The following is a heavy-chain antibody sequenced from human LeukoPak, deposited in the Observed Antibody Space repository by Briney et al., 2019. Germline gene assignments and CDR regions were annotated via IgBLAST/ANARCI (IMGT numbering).Heavy chain of an antibody. CDR1: GGSISTYY. Sequence: PSETLSLTCTVSGGSISTYYWSWIRQPPGKGLEWIGYIYNSGSTNYNPSLKSRVTISVDTSKNQFSLKLSSVTAADTAVYYCARVSVVYGMDVWGQGTTITVSS. J-gene: IGHJ6*01. CDR2: IYNSGST. V-gene: IGHV4-59*01. CDR3: ARVSVVYGMDV.